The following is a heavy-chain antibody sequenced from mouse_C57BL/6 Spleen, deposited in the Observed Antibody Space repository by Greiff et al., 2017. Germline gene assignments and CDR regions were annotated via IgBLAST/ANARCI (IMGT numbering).Heavy chain of an antibody. D-gene: IGHD2-3*01. CDR1: GYSITSGYY. J-gene: IGHJ3*01. Sequence: EVHLVESGPGLVKPSQSLSLTCSVTGYSITSGYYWNWIRQFPGNKLEWMGYISYDGSNNYNPSLKNRISITRDTSKNQFFLKLNSVTTEDTATYYCARTFYDGYPSFAYWGQGTLVTVSA. CDR3: ARTFYDGYPSFAY. CDR2: ISYDGSN. V-gene: IGHV3-6*01.